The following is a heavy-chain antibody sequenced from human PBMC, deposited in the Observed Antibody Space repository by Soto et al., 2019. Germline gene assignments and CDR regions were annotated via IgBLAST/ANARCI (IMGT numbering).Heavy chain of an antibody. CDR1: GFTFSSYG. CDR2: ISYDGSNK. Sequence: QVQLVESGGGVVQPGRSLRLSCAASGFTFSSYGMHLVRQAPGKGLEWVAVISYDGSNKYYADSVKGRFTISRDNSKNTLYLQMNSLRAEDTAVYYCAKDGGYYYYYGMDVWGQGTKVTVSS. CDR3: AKDGGYYYYYGMDV. V-gene: IGHV3-30*18. J-gene: IGHJ6*02. D-gene: IGHD3-16*01.